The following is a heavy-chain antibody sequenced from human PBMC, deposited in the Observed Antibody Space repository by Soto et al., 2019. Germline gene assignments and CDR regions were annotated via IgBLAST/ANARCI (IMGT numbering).Heavy chain of an antibody. CDR1: GFTFSSYA. Sequence: PGGSLRLSCAASGFTFSSYAMSWVRQAPGKRLAWVSAISGSGGSTYYADSVKGRFTISRDNSKNTLYLQMNSLRAEHTAVYYCAKGEYSSSTPPAVSVYYYYGMDVWGQGTTVTVSS. D-gene: IGHD6-6*01. CDR3: AKGEYSSSTPPAVSVYYYYGMDV. V-gene: IGHV3-23*01. CDR2: ISGSGGST. J-gene: IGHJ6*02.